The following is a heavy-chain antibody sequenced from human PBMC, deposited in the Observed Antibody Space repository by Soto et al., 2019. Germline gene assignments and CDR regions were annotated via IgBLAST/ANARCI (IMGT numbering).Heavy chain of an antibody. J-gene: IGHJ4*02. V-gene: IGHV4-39*01. CDR1: GGSISSGGHY. Sequence: SETLSLTCTVSGGSISSGGHYWGWIRQPPGKGLEWIGNIYYRGHTYYNPYLRSRVTISVDTSKNQFSLKVTSLTVADTAVYYCARHRDTSSRYLLPDYWGQGILVTVSS. CDR2: IYYRGHT. CDR3: ARHRDTSSRYLLPDY. D-gene: IGHD6-13*01.